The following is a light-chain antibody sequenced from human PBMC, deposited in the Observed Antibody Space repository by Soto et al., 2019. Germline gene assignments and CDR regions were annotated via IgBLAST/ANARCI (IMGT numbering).Light chain of an antibody. J-gene: IGKJ5*01. CDR3: QQYGSSPIT. Sequence: DVVMTQSPLSLPVTLGQPASISCRSSQSLVYGDGNTYLNWFQQRPGQSPRRLIYKVSNRDSGVPDRFSGSGSGTDFTLTISRLEPEDFAVYYCQQYGSSPITFGQGTRLEIK. CDR1: QSLVYGDGNTY. CDR2: KVS. V-gene: IGKV2-30*01.